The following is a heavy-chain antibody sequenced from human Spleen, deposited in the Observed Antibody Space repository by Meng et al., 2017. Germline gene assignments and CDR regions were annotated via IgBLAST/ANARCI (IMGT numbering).Heavy chain of an antibody. CDR2: IYHSGST. V-gene: IGHV4-4*02. CDR1: GGSISTTKW. D-gene: IGHD3-3*01. Sequence: SETLSLTCAVSGGSISTTKWWNWVRQTPGKGLEWVGEIYHSGSTNYNPSLKSRVTMSVDKSKNQFSLKMASVTAADTAVYYCARGCSFWSGCYYFYGMDVWGQGTTVTVSS. J-gene: IGHJ6*02. CDR3: ARGCSFWSGCYYFYGMDV.